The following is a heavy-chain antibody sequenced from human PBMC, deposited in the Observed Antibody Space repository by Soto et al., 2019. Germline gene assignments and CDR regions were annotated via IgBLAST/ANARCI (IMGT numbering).Heavy chain of an antibody. CDR1: GFTFSSSE. CDR2: IHPAGQPI. J-gene: IGHJ3*01. Sequence: EVQLVESGGGLVQPGGSLRLSCVASGFTFSSSEMYWVRQAPGKGLEWVSYIHPAGQPIFYADSMKGRFTISRDNAKNSLYLQMNSLGAEDTAVYYCARRGSSWGQGTMVTVSS. CDR3: ARRGSS. D-gene: IGHD2-2*01. V-gene: IGHV3-48*03.